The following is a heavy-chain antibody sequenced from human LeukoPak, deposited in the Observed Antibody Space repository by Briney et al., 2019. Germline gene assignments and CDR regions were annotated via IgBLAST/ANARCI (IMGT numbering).Heavy chain of an antibody. CDR3: ARDSLGGFSQLDY. J-gene: IGHJ4*02. CDR1: GGSISSYY. V-gene: IGHV4-59*01. D-gene: IGHD2-15*01. Sequence: SETLSLTCTVSGGSISSYYWSWIRQPPGKGLEWIGYIYYSGSTNYNPSLKSRVTISVDTSKNQFSLKLSSVTAADTAVYYCARDSLGGFSQLDYWGQGTLVTVSS. CDR2: IYYSGST.